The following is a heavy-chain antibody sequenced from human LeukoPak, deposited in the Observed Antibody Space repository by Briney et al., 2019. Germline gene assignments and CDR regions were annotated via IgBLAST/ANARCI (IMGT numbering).Heavy chain of an antibody. CDR3: AVLLRFLEWLPGYYMDV. Sequence: GASVKVSCKASGYTFTSYDINWVRQATGQGLEWMGWMNPNSGNTGYAQKFQGRVTMTRNTSISTAYMELSSLRSEDTAVYYRAVLLRFLEWLPGYYMDVWGKGTTVTVSS. V-gene: IGHV1-8*01. CDR1: GYTFTSYD. J-gene: IGHJ6*03. D-gene: IGHD3-3*01. CDR2: MNPNSGNT.